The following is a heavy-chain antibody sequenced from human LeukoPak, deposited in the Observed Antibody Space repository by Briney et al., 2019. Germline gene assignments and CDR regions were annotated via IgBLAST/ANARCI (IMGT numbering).Heavy chain of an antibody. D-gene: IGHD3-22*01. J-gene: IGHJ4*02. Sequence: GGSLRLSCAASGFTFSSYWMHWVRQAPGKGLVWVSRINTDGSSTSYADSVKGRFTISRDNAKNTLYLQMNSLRAEDTAVYYCAREDNYYDSSGYSDYWGQGTLVTVSS. CDR3: AREDNYYDSSGYSDY. CDR2: INTDGSST. CDR1: GFTFSSYW. V-gene: IGHV3-74*01.